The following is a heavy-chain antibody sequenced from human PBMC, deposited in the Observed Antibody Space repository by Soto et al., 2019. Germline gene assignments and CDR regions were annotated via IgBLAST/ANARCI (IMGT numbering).Heavy chain of an antibody. CDR2: IYYSGST. J-gene: IGHJ3*02. Sequence: PSETLSLTCTVSGGSISSGGYYWSWIRQHPGKGLEWIGYIYYSGSTYYNPSLKSRVTISVDTSKNQFSLKLSSVTAADTAVYYCARAFKQYYYGSGSYYVDAFDIWGQGTMVTVSS. V-gene: IGHV4-31*03. D-gene: IGHD3-10*01. CDR1: GGSISSGGYY. CDR3: ARAFKQYYYGSGSYYVDAFDI.